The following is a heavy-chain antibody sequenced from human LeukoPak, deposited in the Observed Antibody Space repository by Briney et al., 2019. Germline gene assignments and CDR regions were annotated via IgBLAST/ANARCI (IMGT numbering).Heavy chain of an antibody. Sequence: PTGGSLRLSCAASGFTFSSYAMSWVRQAPGKGLEWVSAISGSGHSAYYADSVKGRFTISRDNSKNTLYLQMNSLRADDTAEYYCGKNLQFLEWSTFDYWGQGTLVTVSS. V-gene: IGHV3-23*01. CDR2: ISGSGHSA. CDR3: GKNLQFLEWSTFDY. D-gene: IGHD3-3*01. J-gene: IGHJ4*02. CDR1: GFTFSSYA.